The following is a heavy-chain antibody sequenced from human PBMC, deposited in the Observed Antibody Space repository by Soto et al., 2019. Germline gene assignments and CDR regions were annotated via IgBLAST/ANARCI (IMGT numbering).Heavy chain of an antibody. Sequence: ASVKVSCKASGNTFTSYDINWVRQATGQGLEYLGWMNPNSGNTAYVQKFQGRVTMTWDTSLTTAYLELSSLRSEDTAVFFCARGVKYGAYSRWFDPWGQGTLVTVSS. D-gene: IGHD4-17*01. CDR3: ARGVKYGAYSRWFDP. CDR2: MNPNSGNT. J-gene: IGHJ5*02. V-gene: IGHV1-8*01. CDR1: GNTFTSYD.